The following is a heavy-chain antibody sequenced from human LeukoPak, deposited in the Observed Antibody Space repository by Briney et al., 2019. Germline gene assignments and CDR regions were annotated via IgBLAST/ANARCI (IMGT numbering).Heavy chain of an antibody. CDR2: IYYSGST. Sequence: PSETLSLTCTVSGGSISSSSYYWGWIRQPPGQGLEWIGSIYYSGSTYYNPSLKSRVTISVDTSKNQFSLKLSSVTAADTAVYYCARQSGDGYNSFDYWGQGTLVTVSS. CDR3: ARQSGDGYNSFDY. CDR1: GGSISSSSYY. V-gene: IGHV4-39*01. D-gene: IGHD5-12*01. J-gene: IGHJ4*02.